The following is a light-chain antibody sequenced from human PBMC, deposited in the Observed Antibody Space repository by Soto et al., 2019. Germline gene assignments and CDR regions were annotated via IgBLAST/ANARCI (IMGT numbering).Light chain of an antibody. V-gene: IGKV1-5*01. J-gene: IGKJ1*01. CDR3: QQYQTLWT. CDR2: DDS. CDR1: QSLSSW. Sequence: DIQMTQSPSTLSASLGDRVTITCRASQSLSSWLSWYQHKPGKAPKLLIYDDSSLESGVPSRFSGSASGTEFTLTISSLQPDDFATYYCQQYQTLWTFGQGTKVDI.